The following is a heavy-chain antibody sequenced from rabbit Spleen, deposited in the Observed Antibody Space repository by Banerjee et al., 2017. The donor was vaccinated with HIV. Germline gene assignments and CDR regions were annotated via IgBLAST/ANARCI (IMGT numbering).Heavy chain of an antibody. J-gene: IGHJ4*01. D-gene: IGHD8-1*01. Sequence: QEQLEGFGGGRVQTEGSLKLTCKDSGFSFGARDVMCWVRQAPGKGLEWVAFINAATAKPVYANWAKGRFTISKTSSTTVTLQMTSLTVADTATYFCARDGAGGSYFALWGPGTLVTVS. CDR3: ARDGAGGSYFAL. V-gene: IGHV1S45*01. CDR2: INAATAKP. CDR1: GFSFGARDV.